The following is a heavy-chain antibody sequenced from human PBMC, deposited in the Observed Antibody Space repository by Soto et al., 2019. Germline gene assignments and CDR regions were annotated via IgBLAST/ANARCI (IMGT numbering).Heavy chain of an antibody. Sequence: QVQLVESGGGVVQPGKSLRLSCVASGFIFRNYAMHWVRQAPGRGLEWVAVISKDGSNEFRARSAKGRFTISRDNSEDTLFLQMNSLRPEDTAVYYCARPVLSSSPQGGMDVWGQGTTVTVSS. CDR2: ISKDGSNE. CDR3: ARPVLSSSPQGGMDV. V-gene: IGHV3-30*04. J-gene: IGHJ6*02. CDR1: GFIFRNYA. D-gene: IGHD6-13*01.